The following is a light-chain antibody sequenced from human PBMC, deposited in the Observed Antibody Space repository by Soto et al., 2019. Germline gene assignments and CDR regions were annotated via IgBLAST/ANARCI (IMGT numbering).Light chain of an antibody. V-gene: IGKV3-11*01. CDR2: DAS. Sequence: EIVLTQSPATLSLSPGERATLSCRASQSVSSYLAWYQQKPGQAPRLLIYDASNSATGIPARFSGSGSGTDVTLTISSLAPEDFAVYYCQQRSNWPPLTFGGGTKVEIK. CDR3: QQRSNWPPLT. J-gene: IGKJ4*01. CDR1: QSVSSY.